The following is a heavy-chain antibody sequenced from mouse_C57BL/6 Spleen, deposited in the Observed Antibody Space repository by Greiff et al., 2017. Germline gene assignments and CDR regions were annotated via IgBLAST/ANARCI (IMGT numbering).Heavy chain of an antibody. CDR1: GYTFTSYW. V-gene: IGHV1-69*01. CDR2: IDPSDSYT. J-gene: IGHJ3*01. CDR3: ARFDPFAY. Sequence: QVQLQQPGAELVMPGASVKLSCKASGYTFTSYWMHWVKQRPGQGLEWIGEIDPSDSYTNYNQKFKGKSTLTVDKSSSTAYMQLSSLTSEDSAVYYRARFDPFAYWGQGTLVTVSA.